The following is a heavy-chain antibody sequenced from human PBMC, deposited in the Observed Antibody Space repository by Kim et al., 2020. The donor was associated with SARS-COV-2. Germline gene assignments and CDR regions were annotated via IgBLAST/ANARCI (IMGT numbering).Heavy chain of an antibody. CDR1: GFTFSSYW. CDR2: IKQDGSEK. D-gene: IGHD4-17*01. V-gene: IGHV3-7*01. CDR3: ARSVGDYDPLSYYYYYYMDV. Sequence: GGSLRLSCAASGFTFSSYWMSWVRQAPGKGLEWVANIKQDGSEKYYVDSVKGRFTISRDNAKNSLYLQMNSLRAEDTAVYYCARSVGDYDPLSYYYYYYMDVWGKGTTVTVSS. J-gene: IGHJ6*03.